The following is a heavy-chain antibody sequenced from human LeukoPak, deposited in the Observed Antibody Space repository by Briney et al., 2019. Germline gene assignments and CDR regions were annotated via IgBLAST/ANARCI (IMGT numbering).Heavy chain of an antibody. CDR1: GFTFSSYG. CDR3: AEDFPVPAALGGFDY. CDR2: ISYDGSNK. Sequence: GGSLRLSCAASGFTFSSYGMHWVRQAPGKGLEWVAVISYDGSNKYYADSVKGRFTISRDNSKNTLYLQMNSLRAEDTAVYYCAEDFPVPAALGGFDYWGQGTLVTVSS. V-gene: IGHV3-30*18. J-gene: IGHJ4*02. D-gene: IGHD2-2*01.